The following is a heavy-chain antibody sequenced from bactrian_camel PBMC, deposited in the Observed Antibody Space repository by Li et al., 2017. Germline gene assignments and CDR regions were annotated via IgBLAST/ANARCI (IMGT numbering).Heavy chain of an antibody. Sequence: HVQLVESGGGLVQLGGSLRLSCAASGFTFGSKWMHWVRQSAGKGLEWMINISGGGGTTYAATSVKGRFTISRDNAKSTVYLQMNSLKREDTAVYYCATEGVLQGLDYWGQGTQVTVS. J-gene: IGHJ4*01. CDR3: ATEGVLQGLDY. D-gene: IGHD3*01. CDR2: ISGGGGTT. CDR1: GFTFGSKW. V-gene: IGHV3S1*01.